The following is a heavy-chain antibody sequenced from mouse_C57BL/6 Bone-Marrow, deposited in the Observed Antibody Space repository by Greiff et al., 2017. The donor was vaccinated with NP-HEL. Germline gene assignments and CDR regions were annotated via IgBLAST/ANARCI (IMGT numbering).Heavy chain of an antibody. CDR3: ARWGGSSYRYFDV. J-gene: IGHJ1*03. CDR1: GYTFTSYW. Sequence: QVQLQQPGAELVKPGASVKMSCKASGYTFTSYWITWVKQRPGQGLEWIGDIYPGSGSTNYNEKFKGKATFTADTSSNTAYMQLSSLTTEDSAIYYCARWGGSSYRYFDVWGTGTTVTVSS. CDR2: IYPGSGST. V-gene: IGHV1-55*01. D-gene: IGHD1-1*01.